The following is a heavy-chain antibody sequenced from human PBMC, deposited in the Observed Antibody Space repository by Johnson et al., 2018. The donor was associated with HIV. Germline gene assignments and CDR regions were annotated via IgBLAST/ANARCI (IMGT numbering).Heavy chain of an antibody. J-gene: IGHJ3*01. CDR3: AKERTAMVTPFDA. V-gene: IGHV3-30*18. D-gene: IGHD5-18*01. CDR2: ISYRGSDT. CDR1: GFSFSTYN. Sequence: QVQLVESGGGVVQPGRSLRLSCAASGFSFSTYNMHWVRHAPGRGLEWVAFISYRGSDTYYVDPVQGRFTVSRDNSENTLFLQMNSLRDEDTAVYYCAKERTAMVTPFDAWGQGTRVTVSS.